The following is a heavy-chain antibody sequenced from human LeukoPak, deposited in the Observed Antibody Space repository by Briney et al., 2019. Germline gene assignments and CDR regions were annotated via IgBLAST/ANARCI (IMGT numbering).Heavy chain of an antibody. Sequence: GGSLRLSCAASGFTFDDYGMSWVRQAPGRGLEWVSGINWNGDSTAYADSVKGRFTISRDNAKNSLYLQMNSLRAEDTAFFYCARDPYSGAYGDTYYYYMDVWGKGTTVTISS. CDR3: ARDPYSGAYGDTYYYYMDV. CDR1: GFTFDDYG. CDR2: INWNGDST. V-gene: IGHV3-20*04. D-gene: IGHD1-26*01. J-gene: IGHJ6*03.